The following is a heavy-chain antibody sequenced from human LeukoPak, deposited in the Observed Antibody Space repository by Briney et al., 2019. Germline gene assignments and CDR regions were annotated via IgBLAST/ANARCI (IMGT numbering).Heavy chain of an antibody. CDR3: AKYPGYPTRWFEP. CDR2: LLQWGN. CDR1: GASISSYY. V-gene: IGHV4-59*01. Sequence: SETLSLTYTVSGASISSYYWAWIRQPPREGTGMDWLYLLQWGNYYNPSLKSRVIIPLASSKNQFSLKRTSATAADTAVYYCAKYPGYPTRWFEPWGQGTLATVSS. D-gene: IGHD6-13*01. J-gene: IGHJ5*02.